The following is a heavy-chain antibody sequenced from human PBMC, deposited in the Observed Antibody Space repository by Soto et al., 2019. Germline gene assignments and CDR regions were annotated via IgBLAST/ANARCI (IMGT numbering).Heavy chain of an antibody. CDR1: GFTFSSYA. CDR2: ISGSGGST. V-gene: IGHV3-23*01. J-gene: IGHJ4*02. CDR3: ARRGSGSYYDY. Sequence: EVQLLESGGGLVQPGGSLRLSCAASGFTFSSYAMRWVRQAPVKELEWVSAISGSGGSTYYADSAKGRFTISRDNSKNTLYLQMNSVRAEDTAVYYCARRGSGSYYDYWGQGTLVTVSS. D-gene: IGHD1-26*01.